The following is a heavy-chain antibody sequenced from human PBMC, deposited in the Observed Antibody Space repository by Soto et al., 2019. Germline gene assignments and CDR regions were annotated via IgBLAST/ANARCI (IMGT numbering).Heavy chain of an antibody. CDR3: ATYGPAAKYYYMDV. Sequence: EVQMVESGGGLVKPGGSLRLSCAASGFTFSSYSMNWVRQAPGKGLEWVSSISSSSSYIYYADSVKGRFTISRDNAKNSLYMKMNSMRAEDTAVYYCATYGPAAKYYYMDVRGKGTTVTVSS. D-gene: IGHD2-2*01. V-gene: IGHV3-21*01. CDR1: GFTFSSYS. CDR2: ISSSSSYI. J-gene: IGHJ6*03.